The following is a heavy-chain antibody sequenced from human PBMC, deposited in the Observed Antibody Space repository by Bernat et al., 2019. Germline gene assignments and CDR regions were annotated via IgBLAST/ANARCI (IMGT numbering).Heavy chain of an antibody. CDR1: GGSISSGGYY. Sequence: QVQLQESGPGLVKPSQTLSLTCTVSGGSISSGGYYWSWIRQHPGKGLEWIGYIYYSGSTYYNPSLKSRVTISVDTSKNQFSLKLSSVTAADTAVYYCARDGDGTYYYYYGMDVWGQGTTVTVSS. J-gene: IGHJ6*02. D-gene: IGHD1-1*01. V-gene: IGHV4-31*03. CDR3: ARDGDGTYYYYYGMDV. CDR2: IYYSGST.